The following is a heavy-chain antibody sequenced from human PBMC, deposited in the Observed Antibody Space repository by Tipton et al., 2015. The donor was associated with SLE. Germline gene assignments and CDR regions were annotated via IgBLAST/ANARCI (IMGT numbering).Heavy chain of an antibody. CDR2: ISGSGGNT. CDR1: GFSFNNYA. J-gene: IGHJ4*02. V-gene: IGHV3-23*01. CDR3: ARGLYSSSSEYY. Sequence: GSLRLSCAASGFSFNNYAMSWVRQAPGKAPEWVSSISGSGGNTYYADSVKGRFTISRDNSKSTLFLQINSLSAEDTAAYYCARGLYSSSSEYYWGQGTLVTVSS. D-gene: IGHD6-6*01.